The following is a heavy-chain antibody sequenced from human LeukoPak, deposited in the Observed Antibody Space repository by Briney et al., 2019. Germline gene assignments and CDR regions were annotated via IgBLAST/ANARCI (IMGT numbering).Heavy chain of an antibody. Sequence: GGSLRLSCAASGFTFSSYGMHWVRQAPGKGLEWVAVISYDGSNKYYADSGKGRFTISRDNSKNTLYLQMNSLRAEDTAVYYCARVSANDYGDSRHLDYWGQGTLVTVSS. D-gene: IGHD4-17*01. CDR2: ISYDGSNK. CDR3: ARVSANDYGDSRHLDY. CDR1: GFTFSSYG. V-gene: IGHV3-30*03. J-gene: IGHJ4*02.